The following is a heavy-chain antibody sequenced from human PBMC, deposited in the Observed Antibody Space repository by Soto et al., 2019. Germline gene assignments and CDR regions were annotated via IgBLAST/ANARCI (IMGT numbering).Heavy chain of an antibody. CDR1: GYTFTSYG. D-gene: IGHD3-3*01. CDR3: ARTYYDFWSGYANWFDP. Sequence: QVQLVQSGAEVKKPGASVKVSCKASGYTFTSYGISWVRQAPGQGLEWMGWISAYNGNTNYAQKLQGRVTMTTDTSXSXGYRELSSLRSDDTAVYYCARTYYDFWSGYANWFDPWGQGTLVTVSS. V-gene: IGHV1-18*01. CDR2: ISAYNGNT. J-gene: IGHJ5*02.